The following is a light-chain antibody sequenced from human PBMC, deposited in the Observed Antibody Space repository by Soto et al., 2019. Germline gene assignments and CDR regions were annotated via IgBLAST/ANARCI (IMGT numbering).Light chain of an antibody. CDR3: QQYNSWPPS. CDR2: GAS. CDR1: QSVSSK. V-gene: IGKV3-15*01. Sequence: VMTQSPATLSVSPGERAPLSCRASQSVSSKLAWYQQKPGQAPSLLIYGASTRATGIPARFSGSGSGTEFTLTISSLQSEDFAVYYCQQYNSWPPSFGQGTKVEIK. J-gene: IGKJ1*01.